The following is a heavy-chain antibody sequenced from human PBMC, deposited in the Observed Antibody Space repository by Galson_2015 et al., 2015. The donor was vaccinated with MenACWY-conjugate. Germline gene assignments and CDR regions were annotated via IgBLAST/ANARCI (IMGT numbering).Heavy chain of an antibody. D-gene: IGHD3-22*01. CDR2: IKQDGSEK. CDR3: ARDICPHYYDSSGCGFDY. V-gene: IGHV3-7*03. CDR1: GFTFSSYW. Sequence: SLRLSCAASGFTFSSYWMSWVRQAPGKGLEWVANIKQDGSEKYYVDSVKGRFTISRDNAKNSLYLQMNSLRAEDTAVYYCARDICPHYYDSSGCGFDYWGQGTLVTVSS. J-gene: IGHJ4*02.